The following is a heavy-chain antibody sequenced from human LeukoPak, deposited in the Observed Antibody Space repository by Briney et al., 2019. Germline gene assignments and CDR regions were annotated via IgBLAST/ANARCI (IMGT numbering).Heavy chain of an antibody. J-gene: IGHJ4*02. Sequence: GESLKISCKGSGYSFTRHWIGWLGQMPGKGLEWMVIIYPGDSETRYSPSFQGQVTISADKSISTAYLQWSSLKASDTAMYYCARHRTEGAYVSLAYWGQGTLVTVSS. CDR3: ARHRTEGAYVSLAY. D-gene: IGHD2-8*02. CDR2: IYPGDSET. CDR1: GYSFTRHW. V-gene: IGHV5-51*01.